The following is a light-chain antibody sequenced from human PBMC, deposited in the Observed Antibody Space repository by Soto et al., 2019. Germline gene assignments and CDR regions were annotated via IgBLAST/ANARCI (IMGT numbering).Light chain of an antibody. CDR3: QQYGSSGT. CDR1: QSVSNNY. Sequence: EIVLTQSRGTVALSLGGRATRSSRASQSVSNNYLAWYQQKPGQAPRLLIYGASNRATGIPDRFSGSGSGTDFTLTISRLEPEDFAVYYCQQYGSSGTFGQGTKVDIK. V-gene: IGKV3-20*01. CDR2: GAS. J-gene: IGKJ1*01.